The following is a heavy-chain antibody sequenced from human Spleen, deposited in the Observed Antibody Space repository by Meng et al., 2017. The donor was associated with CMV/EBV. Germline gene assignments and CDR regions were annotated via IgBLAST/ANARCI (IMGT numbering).Heavy chain of an antibody. V-gene: IGHV4-39*07. J-gene: IGHJ6*02. CDR2: ISYSGTT. Sequence: GSLRLSCTVSGGSITNSNHYWVWIRQPPGKGLECIATISYSGTTYHNPSLRARAIMSIDTSKNQFSLRLTSVTAADTARYYCASLPARLYYYYGMDVWGQGTTVTVSS. CDR1: GGSITNSNHY. D-gene: IGHD6-6*01. CDR3: ASLPARLYYYYGMDV.